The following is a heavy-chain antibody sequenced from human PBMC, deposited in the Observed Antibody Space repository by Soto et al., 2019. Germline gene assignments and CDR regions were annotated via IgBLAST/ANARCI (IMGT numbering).Heavy chain of an antibody. J-gene: IGHJ4*02. CDR3: CTDVQAKSYYDCSGYSAD. CDR2: IKTNTDYGTT. CDR1: GFTFGNAY. D-gene: IGHD3-22*01. Sequence: GGSLRLSCEASGFTFGNAYMNWVRQAPGKGLEWVGRIKTNTDYGTTDYATPVKGRFLISRDDSKDTLFLQMNSLKTEDTAVYFCCTDVQAKSYYDCSGYSADWGEGTLVTVSS. V-gene: IGHV3-15*01.